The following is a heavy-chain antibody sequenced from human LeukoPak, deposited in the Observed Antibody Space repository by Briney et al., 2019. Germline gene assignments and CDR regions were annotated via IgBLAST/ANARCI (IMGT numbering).Heavy chain of an antibody. CDR2: IYYSGST. CDR1: GGSISSYY. Sequence: PSETLSLTCTVSGGSISSYYWSWIRQPPGKGLEWIGYIYYSGSTNYNPSLKSRVTISVDTSKNQFSLKLSSVTAADTAVYYCAREAEAKYSNYVDHWGQGTLVTVSS. CDR3: AREAEAKYSNYVDH. D-gene: IGHD4-11*01. J-gene: IGHJ4*02. V-gene: IGHV4-59*01.